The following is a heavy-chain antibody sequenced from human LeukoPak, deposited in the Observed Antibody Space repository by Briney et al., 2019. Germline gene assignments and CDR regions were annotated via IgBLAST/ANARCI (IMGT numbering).Heavy chain of an antibody. CDR1: GFTFDDYG. D-gene: IGHD3-22*01. CDR2: INWNGGST. CDR3: ASFHVVMTNGDAFDI. J-gene: IGHJ3*02. V-gene: IGHV3-20*04. Sequence: GGSLRLSCAASGFTFDDYGMSWVRQAPGKGLEWVSGINWNGGSTGYADSVKGRFTISRDNAKNSLYLQMNSLRAEDTALYYCASFHVVMTNGDAFDIWGQGTMVTVSS.